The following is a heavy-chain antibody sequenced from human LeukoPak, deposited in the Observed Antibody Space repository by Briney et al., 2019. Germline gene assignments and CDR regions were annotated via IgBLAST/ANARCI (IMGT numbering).Heavy chain of an antibody. CDR3: ARDLGTTMITSLGY. Sequence: PGGSLRLSCAASGFTFSSYTMNWVRQAPGKGLEWVSSISSSSTYIYHADSVEGRFTISRDNAENSLFLEMNSLRAEDTAVYYCARDLGTTMITSLGYWGQGTLVTVSS. J-gene: IGHJ4*02. CDR1: GFTFSSYT. D-gene: IGHD3-22*01. CDR2: ISSSSTYI. V-gene: IGHV3-21*01.